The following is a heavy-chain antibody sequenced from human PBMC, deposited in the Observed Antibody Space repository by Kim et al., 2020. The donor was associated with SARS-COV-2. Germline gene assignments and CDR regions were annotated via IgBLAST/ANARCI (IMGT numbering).Heavy chain of an antibody. J-gene: IGHJ3*02. V-gene: IGHV3-23*01. CDR2: ISGSGSRI. D-gene: IGHD3-3*01. CDR3: AKDLIRFLAWLSDSDAFDI. CDR1: GFTFSSYA. Sequence: GGSLRLSCAASGFTFSSYAMSWVRQAPGKGLEWVSAISGSGSRIYYADSVKGRFTISRDNSKNTLYLQMNSLRAEDTAVYYCAKDLIRFLAWLSDSDAFDIWGQGTMVTVSS.